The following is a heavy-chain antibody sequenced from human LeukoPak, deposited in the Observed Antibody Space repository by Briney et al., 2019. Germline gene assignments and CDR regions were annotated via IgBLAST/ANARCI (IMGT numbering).Heavy chain of an antibody. CDR2: IYYSGST. CDR1: GGFISSGGYY. V-gene: IGHV4-31*03. CDR3: ARTSGYYDMLTGYYFDY. J-gene: IGHJ4*02. D-gene: IGHD3-9*01. Sequence: PSQTLSLTCTVSGGFISSGGYYWSWIRQHPGKGLEWTGYIYYSGSTYYNPSLKSRVTISVDTSKNQFSLKLSSVTAADTAVYYCARTSGYYDMLTGYYFDYWGQGTLVTVSS.